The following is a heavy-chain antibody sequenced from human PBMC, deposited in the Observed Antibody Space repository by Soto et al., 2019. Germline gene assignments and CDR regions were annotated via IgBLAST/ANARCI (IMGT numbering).Heavy chain of an antibody. Sequence: KPSGTPSLTRTFSGGPLSSGGFHLSLVPPHPGKGPGGVWYIYYSGSTYYNPSLKSRVTISVDTSKNQFSLKLSSVTAADTAVYYCARADIVVVPAALWDGTRNWFDPWGQGTLVTVSS. D-gene: IGHD2-2*01. J-gene: IGHJ5*02. CDR2: IYYSGST. CDR3: ARADIVVVPAALWDGTRNWFDP. V-gene: IGHV4-31*03. CDR1: GGPLSSGGFH.